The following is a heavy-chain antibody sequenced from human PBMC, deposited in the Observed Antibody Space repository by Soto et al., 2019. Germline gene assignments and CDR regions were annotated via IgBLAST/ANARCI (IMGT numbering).Heavy chain of an antibody. CDR2: INHSGST. J-gene: IGHJ6*03. V-gene: IGHV4-34*01. CDR1: GGSFSGYY. CDR3: ARNRQLGNYYYYMDV. D-gene: IGHD6-6*01. Sequence: SETLSLTCAVYGGSFSGYYWSWIRQPPGKGLEWIGEINHSGSTNYNPSLKSRVTISVDTSKNQFSLKLSSVTAADTAVYYCARNRQLGNYYYYMDVWGKGTTVT.